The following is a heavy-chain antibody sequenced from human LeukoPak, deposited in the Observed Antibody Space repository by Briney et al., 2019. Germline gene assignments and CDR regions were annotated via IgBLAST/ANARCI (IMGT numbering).Heavy chain of an antibody. Sequence: SETLSLTCAVSGGSISSGGYSWSWIRQPPGKGLEWIGYIYHSGSTYYNPSLKSRVTISVDTSKNQFSLKLSSVTAADTAVYYCASGGGYADSGGNYFDYWGQGTLVTVSS. V-gene: IGHV4-30-2*01. CDR1: GGSISSGGYS. J-gene: IGHJ4*02. CDR2: IYHSGST. CDR3: ASGGGYADSGGNYFDY. D-gene: IGHD5-12*01.